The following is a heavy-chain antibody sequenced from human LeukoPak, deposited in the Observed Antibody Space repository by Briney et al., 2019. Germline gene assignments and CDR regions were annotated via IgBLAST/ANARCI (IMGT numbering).Heavy chain of an antibody. CDR1: GYSFTRYG. D-gene: IGHD2-21*02. CDR3: ARVPLAYCGGDCYHTFDY. V-gene: IGHV1-18*01. J-gene: IGHJ4*02. Sequence: ASVKVSCKASGYSFTRYGISWVRQAPGQGLEWMGWISPYNGNTNYAQKFQGRVSVTTDTSTSSAYMELRSLRSDDTAVYYCARVPLAYCGGDCYHTFDYWGQGTLVTVSS. CDR2: ISPYNGNT.